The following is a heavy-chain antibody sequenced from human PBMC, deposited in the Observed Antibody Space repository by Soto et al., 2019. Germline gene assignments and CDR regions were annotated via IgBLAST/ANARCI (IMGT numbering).Heavy chain of an antibody. CDR2: IKSDGSST. D-gene: IGHD1-20*01. CDR3: ARTGDNSVYYFDY. CDR1: GFTFSSYW. V-gene: IGHV3-74*01. J-gene: IGHJ4*02. Sequence: EVQLVESGGGLVQTGGSLRLSCAASGFTFSSYWMHWVRQVPGKGLVWVSRIKSDGSSTSYADSVKGRFTISRDNAKNTLYLQMNRLRAEDTAVYYCARTGDNSVYYFDYWGQGTLVTVSS.